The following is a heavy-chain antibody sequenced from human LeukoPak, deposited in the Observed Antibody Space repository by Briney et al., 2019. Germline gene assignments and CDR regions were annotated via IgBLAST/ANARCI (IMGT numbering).Heavy chain of an antibody. V-gene: IGHV3-7*03. CDR3: ARDKGADEGSKFDF. D-gene: IGHD1-26*01. J-gene: IGHJ4*02. Sequence: GGSLRLSCAASGFTFSSYWMSWVRQAPGKGLEWVANIKQDGTEKYYVDSVEGRFTIFRDNAKNSLYLQMYGLRADDTAVYYCARDKGADEGSKFDFWGQGTLVTVSS. CDR2: IKQDGTEK. CDR1: GFTFSSYW.